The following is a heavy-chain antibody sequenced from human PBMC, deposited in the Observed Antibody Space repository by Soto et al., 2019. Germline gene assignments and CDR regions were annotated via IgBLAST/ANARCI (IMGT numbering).Heavy chain of an antibody. CDR1: EVPCSNYA. J-gene: IGHJ4*02. Sequence: GSMRLSCTPAEVPCSNYAMSLSRPAPGEGLEWVSAISGSGGSTYYAASVKGRFTISRDNSKNTLYLQMNSLRADDTAVYCCAKENYDSSFDYWVQGTLVTVSS. V-gene: IGHV3-23*01. CDR2: ISGSGGST. CDR3: AKENYDSSFDY. D-gene: IGHD3-22*01.